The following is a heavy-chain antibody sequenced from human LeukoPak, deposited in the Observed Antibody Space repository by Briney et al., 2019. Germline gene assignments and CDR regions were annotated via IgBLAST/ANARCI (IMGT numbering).Heavy chain of an antibody. CDR1: GGSISSYY. D-gene: IGHD3-3*01. J-gene: IGHJ3*02. CDR3: VRSDFYDFWSGYKLNAFDI. Sequence: SETLSLTCTVSGGSISSYYWSWIRQPAGKGLEWIGRIYTSGSTNYNPSLKSRVTMSVDTSKNQFSLKLSSVTAADTAVYYCVRSDFYDFWSGYKLNAFDIWGQGTMVTVSS. V-gene: IGHV4-4*07. CDR2: IYTSGST.